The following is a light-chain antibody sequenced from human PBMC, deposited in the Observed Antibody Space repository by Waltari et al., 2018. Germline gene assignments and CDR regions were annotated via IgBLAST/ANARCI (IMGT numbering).Light chain of an antibody. CDR1: QTISIW. CDR2: DAS. V-gene: IGKV1-5*01. CDR3: QQYDSFSYT. Sequence: DIQMTQSPSTLSASVGDRVTITCRASQTISIWLAWYQQKAGKAPKLLIYDASTLKSGVPSRFSGSGSGTEFTLTISSLHPDDFATYYCQQYDSFSYTFGQGTKLEIK. J-gene: IGKJ2*01.